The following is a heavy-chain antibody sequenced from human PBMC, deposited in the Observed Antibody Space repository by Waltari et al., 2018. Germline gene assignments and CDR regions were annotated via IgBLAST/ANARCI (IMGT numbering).Heavy chain of an antibody. Sequence: QLQLQESGPGLVKPSETLSLTCTVSGGSISSSSYYWGWIRQPPGKGLEWIGSIYYSGSTYYNPSLKSRVTISVDTSKNQFSLKLSSVTAADTAVYYCASLYDSSGLPFDYWGQGTLVTVSS. D-gene: IGHD3-22*01. CDR3: ASLYDSSGLPFDY. CDR2: IYYSGST. J-gene: IGHJ4*02. V-gene: IGHV4-39*07. CDR1: GGSISSSSYY.